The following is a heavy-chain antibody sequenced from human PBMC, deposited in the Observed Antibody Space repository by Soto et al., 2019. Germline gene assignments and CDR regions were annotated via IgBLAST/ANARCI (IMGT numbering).Heavy chain of an antibody. Sequence: KPSETLSLTCTVSGGSISSSSYYWGWIRQPPGKGLEWIGSIYYSGSTYYNPSLKSRVTISVDTSKNQFSLKLSSVTAADTAVYYCARRHCSSTSCTLWGGGPTWFDPWGQGTLVTVSS. D-gene: IGHD2-2*01. CDR2: IYYSGST. CDR1: GGSISSSSYY. V-gene: IGHV4-39*01. J-gene: IGHJ5*02. CDR3: ARRHCSSTSCTLWGGGPTWFDP.